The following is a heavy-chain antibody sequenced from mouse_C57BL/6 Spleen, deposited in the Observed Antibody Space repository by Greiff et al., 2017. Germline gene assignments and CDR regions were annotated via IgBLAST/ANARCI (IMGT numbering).Heavy chain of an antibody. D-gene: IGHD2-5*01. V-gene: IGHV1-69*01. CDR3: ARGYSNYWYFDV. CDR2: IDPSDSYT. Sequence: QVQLKQPGAELVMPGASVKLSCKASGYTFTSYWMHWVKQRPGQGLEWIGEIDPSDSYTNYNQKFKGKSTLTVDKSSSTAYMQLSSLTSEDSAVYYCARGYSNYWYFDVWGTGTTVTVSS. J-gene: IGHJ1*03. CDR1: GYTFTSYW.